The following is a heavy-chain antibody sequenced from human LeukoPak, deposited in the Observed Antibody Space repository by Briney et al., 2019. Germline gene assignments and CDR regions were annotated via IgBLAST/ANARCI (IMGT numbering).Heavy chain of an antibody. J-gene: IGHJ4*02. Sequence: SETLSLTCTVSGGSISSGDYYWSWIRQPPGKGLEWIGYIYYSGSTNYNPSLKSRVTISVDTSKNQFSLKLSSVTAADTAVYYCARRVGSGWHDYWGQGTLVTVSS. V-gene: IGHV4-61*08. CDR1: GGSISSGDYY. D-gene: IGHD6-19*01. CDR2: IYYSGST. CDR3: ARRVGSGWHDY.